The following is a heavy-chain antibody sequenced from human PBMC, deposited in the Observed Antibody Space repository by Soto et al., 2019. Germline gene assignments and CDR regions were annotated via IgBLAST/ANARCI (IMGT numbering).Heavy chain of an antibody. CDR1: GGTFSSYA. Sequence: SVKVSCKASGGTFSSYAISGVRQAPGQGLDWIRVIIPIFATANYAQKFQGRVTITADESACTAYMELSSLRPEDTAVYFWAGATIILAGWFDPWGQGTLVTVSS. V-gene: IGHV1-69*13. CDR3: AGATIILAGWFDP. J-gene: IGHJ5*02. D-gene: IGHD5-12*01. CDR2: IIPIFATA.